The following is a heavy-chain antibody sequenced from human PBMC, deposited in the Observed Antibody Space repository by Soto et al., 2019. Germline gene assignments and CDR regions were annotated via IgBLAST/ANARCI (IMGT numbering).Heavy chain of an antibody. V-gene: IGHV3-53*04. D-gene: IGHD3-22*01. J-gene: IGHJ4*02. CDR3: ARSYYYDSSGYPHDY. CDR1: GFTVSSNY. CDR2: IYSGGST. Sequence: LRLSCAASGFTVSSNYMSWVRQAPGKGLEWVSVIYSGGSTYYADSVKGRFTISRHNSKNTLYLQMNSLRAEDTAVYYCARSYYYDSSGYPHDYWGKGTLVTV.